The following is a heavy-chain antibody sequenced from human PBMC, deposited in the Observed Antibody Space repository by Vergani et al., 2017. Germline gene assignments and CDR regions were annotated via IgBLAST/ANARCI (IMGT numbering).Heavy chain of an antibody. D-gene: IGHD1-14*01. CDR3: ARDLRLLYNRFDP. J-gene: IGHJ5*02. CDR2: TWYDGNNK. CDR1: GFTFNQYG. Sequence: QVQLVESGGGVVQPGRSLRLSCAASGFTFNQYGMHWVRQAPGKGLEWVAVTWYDGNNKQYADSVKGRFTISRDNSKSTMYLQMNSLRDEDTAVYYWARDLRLLYNRFDPLGQETLVTVSS. V-gene: IGHV3-33*01.